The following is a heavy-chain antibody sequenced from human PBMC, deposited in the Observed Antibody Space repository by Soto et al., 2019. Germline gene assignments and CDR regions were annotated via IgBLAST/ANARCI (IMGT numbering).Heavy chain of an antibody. J-gene: IGHJ4*02. V-gene: IGHV3-74*01. D-gene: IGHD7-27*01. CDR1: GFTFSRHW. CDR3: GRDQNWAYDY. CDR2: IGPDGYRT. Sequence: EVQWVESGGALVQSGGSLRLCCAASGFTFSRHWMHWVRQAPGKGLSWVSHIGPDGYRTRDADSVKGRFIISRDNAKNTLYLQINNLRDDDTAVYYCGRDQNWAYDYCGPGILVTVSS.